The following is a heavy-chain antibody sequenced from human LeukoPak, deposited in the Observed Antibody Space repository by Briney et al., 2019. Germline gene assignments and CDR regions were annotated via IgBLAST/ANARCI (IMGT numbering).Heavy chain of an antibody. CDR3: ARYGLLNISEINGFDI. V-gene: IGHV4-38-2*01. CDR2: MYYSGST. Sequence: GSLRLSCAASGFTFSSYAMTWVRQAPGKGLEWIGSMYYSGSTYYNPSIKSRVTISLDTSENQFSLKLTSVTAADTAVYYCARYGLLNISEINGFDIWGQGTMVTISS. D-gene: IGHD2/OR15-2a*01. CDR1: GFTFSSYA. J-gene: IGHJ3*02.